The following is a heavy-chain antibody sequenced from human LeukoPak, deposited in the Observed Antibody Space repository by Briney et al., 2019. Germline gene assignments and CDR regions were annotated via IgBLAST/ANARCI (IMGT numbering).Heavy chain of an antibody. J-gene: IGHJ5*02. V-gene: IGHV4-59*01. Sequence: SETLSLTCAVYGGSFSGYYWSWIREPPGKGLEWSGDIYYSGSTNYNPSLKSRVTISVDTSKNQFSLKPSSVTAADTAVYYCARRGITMVRGVIGWFDPWGQGTLVTVSS. CDR2: IYYSGST. CDR3: ARRGITMVRGVIGWFDP. D-gene: IGHD3-10*01. CDR1: GGSFSGYY.